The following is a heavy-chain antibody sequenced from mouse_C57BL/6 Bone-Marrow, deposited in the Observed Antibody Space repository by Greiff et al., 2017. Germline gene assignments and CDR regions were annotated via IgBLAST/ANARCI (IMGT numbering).Heavy chain of an antibody. Sequence: QVHVKQPGAELVRPGSSVKLSCKASGYTFTSYWMDWVKQRPGQGLEWIGNIYPSDSETHYNQKFKDKATLTVDKSSSTAYMQLSSLTSEDSAVYYCARGGTAQAQPFAYWGQGTRVTVSA. D-gene: IGHD3-2*02. V-gene: IGHV1-61*01. CDR3: ARGGTAQAQPFAY. J-gene: IGHJ3*01. CDR1: GYTFTSYW. CDR2: IYPSDSET.